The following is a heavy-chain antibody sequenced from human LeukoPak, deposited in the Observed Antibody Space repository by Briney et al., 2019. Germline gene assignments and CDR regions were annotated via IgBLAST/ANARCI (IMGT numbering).Heavy chain of an antibody. CDR3: AKDLDIVATITGN. CDR2: VSGSGGST. CDR1: GFTFSSYP. J-gene: IGHJ4*02. V-gene: IGHV3-23*01. D-gene: IGHD5-12*01. Sequence: GGSLRLSCAASGFTFSSYPMSWVRQAPGKGLEWVSGVSGSGGSTYYADSVKGRFTISRDNSKNTLYLQMNSLRAEDTAVYYCAKDLDIVATITGNWGQGTLVTVSS.